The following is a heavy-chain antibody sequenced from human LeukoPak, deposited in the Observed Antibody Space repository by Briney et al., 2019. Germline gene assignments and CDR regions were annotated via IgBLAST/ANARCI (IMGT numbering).Heavy chain of an antibody. CDR2: IWYDGSNK. J-gene: IGHJ4*02. D-gene: IGHD3-9*01. V-gene: IGHV3-33*06. CDR1: GFTFSSYG. Sequence: GGSLRLSCAASGFTFSSYGMHWVRQAPGKGLEWVAVIWYDGSNKYYADSVKGRFTISRDNSKNTLYLQMNSLRAEDTAVYYCAKDDTYYDILTGYYISYYFDYWGQGTLVTVSS. CDR3: AKDDTYYDILTGYYISYYFDY.